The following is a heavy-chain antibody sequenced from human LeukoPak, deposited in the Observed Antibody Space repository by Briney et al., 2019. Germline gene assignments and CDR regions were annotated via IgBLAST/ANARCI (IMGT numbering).Heavy chain of an antibody. Sequence: PSETLSLTCTVSGGSISSSSYYWGWIRQPPGKGLEWIGSIYYSGSTYYNPSLKSRVTISVDTSKNQFSLKLSSVTAADTAVYYCARDSAPRGSRGNFDYWGQGTLVTVSS. J-gene: IGHJ4*02. D-gene: IGHD2-2*01. CDR3: ARDSAPRGSRGNFDY. V-gene: IGHV4-39*07. CDR1: GGSISSSSYY. CDR2: IYYSGST.